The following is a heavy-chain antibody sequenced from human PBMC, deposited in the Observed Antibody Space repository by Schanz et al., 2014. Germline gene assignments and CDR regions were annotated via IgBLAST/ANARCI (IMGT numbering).Heavy chain of an antibody. D-gene: IGHD2-15*01. CDR1: GITFSSHS. Sequence: EVHLVESGGGLVQPGGSLRLSCAASGITFSSHSFNWVRQPPGKGLEWISYITYNGGTTYYADSVKGRFTISRDNAKNSLYREMSSQNPEDTAMYDCARGCAAYYFDDWGQGTLVIVSS. J-gene: IGHJ4*02. V-gene: IGHV3-48*01. CDR2: ITYNGGTT. CDR3: ARGCAAYYFDD.